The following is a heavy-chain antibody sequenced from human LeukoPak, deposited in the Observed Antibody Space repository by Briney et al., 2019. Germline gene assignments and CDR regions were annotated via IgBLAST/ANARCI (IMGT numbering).Heavy chain of an antibody. CDR2: IYYSGST. V-gene: IGHV4-59*08. CDR3: ARRAIVVVPAAPYYYYYMDV. D-gene: IGHD2-2*01. J-gene: IGHJ6*03. CDR1: GGSISSYY. Sequence: SETLSFTCTVSGGSISSYYWSWIRQPPGKGLEWIGYIYYSGSTNYNPSLKSRVTISVDTSKNQFSLKLSSVTAADTAVYYCARRAIVVVPAAPYYYYYMDVWGKGTTVTVSS.